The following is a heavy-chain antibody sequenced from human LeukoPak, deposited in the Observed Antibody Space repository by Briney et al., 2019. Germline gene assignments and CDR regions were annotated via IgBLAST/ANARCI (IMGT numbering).Heavy chain of an antibody. D-gene: IGHD3-22*01. CDR2: INSDGSTT. Sequence: GGSLRLSCAASGFTFSNYWMHWVRQVPGKGLVWVSRINSDGSTTNYAGSVKGRFTISRDNAKNTLFLQMNSLRAEDTALYYCAGYYYDGSAYDYWGQGSLVTVSS. V-gene: IGHV3-74*01. CDR1: GFTFSNYW. J-gene: IGHJ4*02. CDR3: AGYYYDGSAYDY.